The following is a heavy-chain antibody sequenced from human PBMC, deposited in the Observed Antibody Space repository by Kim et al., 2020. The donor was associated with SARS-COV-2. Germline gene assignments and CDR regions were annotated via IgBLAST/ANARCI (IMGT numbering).Heavy chain of an antibody. V-gene: IGHV3-53*01. CDR3: ARSPAGTYYYYYYMDV. D-gene: IGHD6-13*01. Sequence: GGSLRLSCTASGFTVSSNYMSWVRQAPGKGLEWVAVIYSGGSTYYADSVKGRFTISRDNSKNTLYLQMNSLRAEDTAVYYCARSPAGTYYYYYYMDVWGKGTPVTVSS. CDR1: GFTVSSNY. J-gene: IGHJ6*03. CDR2: IYSGGST.